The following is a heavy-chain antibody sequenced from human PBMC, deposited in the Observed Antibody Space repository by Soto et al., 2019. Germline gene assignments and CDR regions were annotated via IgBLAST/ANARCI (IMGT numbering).Heavy chain of an antibody. V-gene: IGHV4-39*01. D-gene: IGHD3-22*01. J-gene: IGHJ4*02. CDR1: GGSISSSSYY. CDR2: IYYSGST. Sequence: SATLSLTCTVSGGSISSSSYYWGWIRQPPGKGLEWIGSIYYSGSTYYNPSLKSRVTISVDTSKNQFSLTLSSVTAADTAVYYCARNTPLITMIVVVKDSFDYGGKEPLVT. CDR3: ARNTPLITMIVVVKDSFDY.